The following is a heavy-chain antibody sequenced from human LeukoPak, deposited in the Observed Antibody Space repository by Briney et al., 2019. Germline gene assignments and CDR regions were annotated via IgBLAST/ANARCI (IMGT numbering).Heavy chain of an antibody. CDR1: GYTFTNYH. Sequence: GASVKVSCKASGYTFTNYHMHWVRQAPGQGLEWMGWISAYNGNTNYAQKLQGRVTMTTDTSTSTAYMELRSLRSDDTAVYYCARVDTIFGVVDQIDYWGQGTLVTVSS. CDR3: ARVDTIFGVVDQIDY. V-gene: IGHV1-18*04. D-gene: IGHD3-3*01. J-gene: IGHJ4*02. CDR2: ISAYNGNT.